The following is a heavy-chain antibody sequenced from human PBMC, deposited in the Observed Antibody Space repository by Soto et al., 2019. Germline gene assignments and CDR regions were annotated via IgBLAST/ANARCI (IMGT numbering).Heavy chain of an antibody. CDR1: GYTFTGYY. Sequence: ASVKVSCKASGYTFTGYYMHWVRQAPGQGLEWMGWINPNSGGTNYAQKFQGRVTMTRDTSISTAYMELSRLRSDDTAVYYCARASMTTVTRDYYYYGMDVWGQGTTVTVSS. J-gene: IGHJ6*02. CDR2: INPNSGGT. V-gene: IGHV1-2*02. CDR3: ARASMTTVTRDYYYYGMDV. D-gene: IGHD4-17*01.